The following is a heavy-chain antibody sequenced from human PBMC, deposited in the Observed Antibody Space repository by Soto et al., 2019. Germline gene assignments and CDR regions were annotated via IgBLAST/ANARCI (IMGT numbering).Heavy chain of an antibody. J-gene: IGHJ3*02. V-gene: IGHV1-18*01. CDR3: ATYPVPYYDFWSGDAFDI. CDR2: ISGYKGNT. CDR1: RYTLASYV. D-gene: IGHD3-3*01. Sequence: SVKVSYKASRYTLASYVLAWVRQAPGQGREWMGWISGYKGNTKYAQKLQGRVTMTTDTSTSTAYMELRSLRSDDTAVYYCATYPVPYYDFWSGDAFDIWGQGTMVTVSS.